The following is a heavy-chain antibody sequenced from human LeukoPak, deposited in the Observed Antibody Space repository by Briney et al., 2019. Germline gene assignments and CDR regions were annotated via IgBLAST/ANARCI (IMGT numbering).Heavy chain of an antibody. Sequence: ASVKVSCKPSGYIFTTYNLHWVRQAPGQGLEWMGWISTSTGDTDYARNLRGRVTMSTDASTGTAYMELRHLRSDDTAVYYCARSHNVYFDYWGQGTLLTVTT. CDR1: GYIFTTYN. J-gene: IGHJ4*02. V-gene: IGHV1-18*04. D-gene: IGHD5-24*01. CDR3: ARSHNVYFDY. CDR2: ISTSTGDT.